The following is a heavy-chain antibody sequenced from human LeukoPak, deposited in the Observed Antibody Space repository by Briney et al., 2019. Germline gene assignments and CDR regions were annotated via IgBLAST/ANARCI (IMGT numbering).Heavy chain of an antibody. V-gene: IGHV4-39*01. D-gene: IGHD1-26*01. CDR3: ARHVKSGSSGGNFDY. Sequence: SETLSLTCTVSGGSISSSPYYWGWIRQSPGKGLEWIGSISYSGSTFYNPSRKSRLTISVDTSKNQFSLKLSSVTAADTAVYYCARHVKSGSSGGNFDYWGQGTLVTVSS. CDR1: GGSISSSPYY. CDR2: ISYSGST. J-gene: IGHJ4*02.